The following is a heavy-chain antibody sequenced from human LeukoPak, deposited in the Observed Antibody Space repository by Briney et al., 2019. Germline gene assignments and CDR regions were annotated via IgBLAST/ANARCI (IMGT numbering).Heavy chain of an antibody. V-gene: IGHV3-30*02. Sequence: GGSLRLSCAASGFTFSSYGMHWVRQAPGKGLEWVAFIRYDGSNKYYADSVKGRFTISRDNAKNSLYLQMNSLRAEDTAVYYCARGGYSLRYPRDFDYWGQGTLVTVSS. CDR3: ARGGYSLRYPRDFDY. CDR2: IRYDGSNK. D-gene: IGHD5-18*01. J-gene: IGHJ4*02. CDR1: GFTFSSYG.